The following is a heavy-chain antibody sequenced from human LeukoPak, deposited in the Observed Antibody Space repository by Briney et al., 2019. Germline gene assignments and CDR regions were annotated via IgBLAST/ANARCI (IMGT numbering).Heavy chain of an antibody. CDR1: GFTVSSNY. V-gene: IGHV3-53*01. J-gene: IGHJ4*02. CDR3: ARDRYYDSSGSLDY. CDR2: IYSGGST. Sequence: GGSLRLSCAASGFTVSSNYMSWVRQAPGKGLEWVSVIYSGGSTYYADSVKGRFTISRDNSKNSLYLQMNNLRAEDTAVYYCARDRYYDSSGSLDYWGQGTLVTVSS. D-gene: IGHD3-22*01.